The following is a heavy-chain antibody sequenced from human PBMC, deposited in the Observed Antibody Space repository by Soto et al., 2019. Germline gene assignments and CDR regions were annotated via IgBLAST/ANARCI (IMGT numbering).Heavy chain of an antibody. J-gene: IGHJ3*02. CDR3: ARDVVYGDYQDDAFDI. CDR2: INSDGSFT. D-gene: IGHD4-17*01. CDR1: GFTFSSHW. V-gene: IGHV3-74*01. Sequence: EVQLVESGGGLVQPGGSLRLSCAASGFTFSSHWMHWVRQAPGKGLVCVSRINSDGSFTTYADSVKGRFTISRDNAKKTLYLQMNSLRGDDTAVYYCARDVVYGDYQDDAFDIWGQGTMVTVSS.